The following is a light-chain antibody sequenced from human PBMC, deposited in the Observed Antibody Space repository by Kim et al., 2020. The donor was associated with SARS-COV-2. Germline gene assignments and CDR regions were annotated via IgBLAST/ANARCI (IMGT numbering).Light chain of an antibody. J-gene: IGKJ3*01. CDR2: DAS. CDR1: QSVSSY. Sequence: IVLTQSPATLSLSPGERATLSCRASQSVSSYLAWYQQKPGQAPSLLIYDASNRATGIPARFSGSGSGTDFTLTISSLEPEGFAVYYCQERSNWHVTFGPRTKVDI. CDR3: QERSNWHVT. V-gene: IGKV3-11*01.